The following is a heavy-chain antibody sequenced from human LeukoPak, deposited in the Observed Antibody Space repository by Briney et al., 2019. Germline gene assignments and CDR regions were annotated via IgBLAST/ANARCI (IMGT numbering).Heavy chain of an antibody. V-gene: IGHV5-51*01. J-gene: IGHJ4*02. CDR2: MYPDDSDT. CDR1: GYRFTNYW. Sequence: GESLKISCXGSGYRFTNYWIGWVRQMPGKGLECMGIMYPDDSDTTYSPSFQGQVTISADKSISTAYLQWSSLKASDTAMYYCVRLGSGSYPDYWGQGTLVTVSS. CDR3: VRLGSGSYPDY. D-gene: IGHD1-26*01.